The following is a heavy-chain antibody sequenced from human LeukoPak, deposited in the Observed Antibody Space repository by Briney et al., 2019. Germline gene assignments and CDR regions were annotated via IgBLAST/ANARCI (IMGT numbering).Heavy chain of an antibody. D-gene: IGHD3-10*01. CDR3: ARHSEYYSGSGSASGYSDY. J-gene: IGHJ4*02. Sequence: PSETLSLTCSVSGGSISSSSYYWGWIRQPPGKGLEWIGTIYYSGTTYYNPSLKSRVTMSIDTSKNQFSLKLSSVTAADTAVYYCARHSEYYSGSGSASGYSDYWGQGTLVTVSS. V-gene: IGHV4-39*01. CDR1: GGSISSSSYY. CDR2: IYYSGTT.